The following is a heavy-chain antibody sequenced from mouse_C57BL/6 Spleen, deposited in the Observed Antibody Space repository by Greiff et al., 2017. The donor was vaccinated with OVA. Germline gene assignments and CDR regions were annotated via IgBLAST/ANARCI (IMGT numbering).Heavy chain of an antibody. CDR1: GYSFTGYY. J-gene: IGHJ2*01. V-gene: IGHV1-43*01. CDR2: INPSTGGT. CDR3: ASRDYNY. D-gene: IGHD2-13*01. Sequence: EVQLQQSGPELVKPGASVKISCKASGYSFTGYYMHWVKQSSEKSLEWIGEINPSTGGTSYNQKFKGKATLTVDKSSSTAYMQLKSLTSEDSAVYYCASRDYNYWGQGTTLTVSS.